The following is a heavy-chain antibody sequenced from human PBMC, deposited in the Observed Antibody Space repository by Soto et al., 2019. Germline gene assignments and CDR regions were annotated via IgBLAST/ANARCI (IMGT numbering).Heavy chain of an antibody. D-gene: IGHD6-13*01. V-gene: IGHV3-23*01. CDR1: GFTFSTYA. J-gene: IGHJ5*02. CDR2: ITDSGRDT. CDR3: AKAAGSSSSGGS. Sequence: GGSLRLSCAASGFTFSTYAMSWVRQAPGQGLEWVSSITDSGRDTNYADSVKGRFTISRDNSENTLFLQMNTLRVEDTAVYYCAKAAGSSSSGGSWGQGTLVTVSS.